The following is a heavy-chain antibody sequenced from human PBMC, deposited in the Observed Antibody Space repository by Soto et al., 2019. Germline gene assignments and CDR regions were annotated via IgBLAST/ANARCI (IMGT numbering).Heavy chain of an antibody. V-gene: IGHV1-2*02. J-gene: IGHJ5*01. Sequence: QVQLVQSGAEVKKPGASVKVSCKASGYTFTGYHMHWVRQAPGQGLEWMGWVNPNTGGTVYSQTFEGRVTMSRDTSICTAYMELRRVGSDDTAVYYCARDIGLQGLDSWGQGTLVTVSS. CDR1: GYTFTGYH. D-gene: IGHD4-4*01. CDR3: ARDIGLQGLDS. CDR2: VNPNTGGT.